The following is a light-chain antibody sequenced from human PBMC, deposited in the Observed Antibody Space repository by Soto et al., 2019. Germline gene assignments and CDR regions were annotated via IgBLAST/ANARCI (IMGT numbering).Light chain of an antibody. J-gene: IGKJ1*01. Sequence: DIQMTQSPSTLSASVGDRVTITCRASQSISNRLAWYHQKPGKTPNLLIYKASTLKSGVPSRFSGSGSGTEFTLTISSLQPDDFATYYCQHYNSYSEAFGQGTKVDNK. V-gene: IGKV1-5*03. CDR1: QSISNR. CDR3: QHYNSYSEA. CDR2: KAS.